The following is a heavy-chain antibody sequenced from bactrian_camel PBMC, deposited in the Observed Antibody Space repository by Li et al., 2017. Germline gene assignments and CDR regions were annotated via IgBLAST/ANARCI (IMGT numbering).Heavy chain of an antibody. Sequence: VQLVESGGGSVEAGESLKLSCQMSGLTTRYCFGWFRQAPGKEREGVAAIAIGGATTYSDSVIGRFTISRDNANNILYLELNRLKPEDTAMYYCAADPSHWVAMPTYTCAWDYWGQGTQVTVS. V-gene: IGHV3S55*01. CDR3: AADPSHWVAMPTYTCAWDY. CDR1: GLTTRYC. D-gene: IGHD2*01. CDR2: IAIGGAT. J-gene: IGHJ4*01.